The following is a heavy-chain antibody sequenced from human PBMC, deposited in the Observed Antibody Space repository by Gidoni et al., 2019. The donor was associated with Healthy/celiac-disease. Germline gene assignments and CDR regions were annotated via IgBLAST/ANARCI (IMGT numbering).Heavy chain of an antibody. CDR3: ARAGDDYGDYEYFDL. D-gene: IGHD4-17*01. V-gene: IGHV3-74*01. Sequence: RFTISRDNAKNTLYLQMNSLRAEDTAVYYCARAGDDYGDYEYFDLWGRGTLVTVSS. J-gene: IGHJ2*01.